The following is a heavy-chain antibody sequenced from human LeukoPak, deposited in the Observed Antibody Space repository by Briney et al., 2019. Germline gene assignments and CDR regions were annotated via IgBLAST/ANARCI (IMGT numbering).Heavy chain of an antibody. J-gene: IGHJ4*02. CDR3: AREALPGYCSSTTCAFDY. Sequence: GGSLRLSCAASGFTFSSYAMHWVRQAPGKGLEWVAVISYDGSNKYYADSVKGRFTISRDNPKNTLYLQMNSLRAEDTAVYYCAREALPGYCSSTTCAFDYWGQGTLVTVSS. CDR2: ISYDGSNK. CDR1: GFTFSSYA. D-gene: IGHD2-2*01. V-gene: IGHV3-30-3*01.